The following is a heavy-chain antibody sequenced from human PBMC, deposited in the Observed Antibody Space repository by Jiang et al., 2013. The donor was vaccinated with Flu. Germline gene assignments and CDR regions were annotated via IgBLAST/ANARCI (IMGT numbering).Heavy chain of an antibody. CDR3: ARDPPPERPLRYFDL. Sequence: PGLVKPSETLSLTCTVSGGSVLSDSYYWSWVRQPPGKGLEWIGYIYYTGSTDYNPSLKSRVTISRDTSKNQFSLRLSSVTAADTAVYYCARDPPPERPLRYFDLWGRGTLVTVSS. D-gene: IGHD5-24*01. CDR2: IYYTGST. J-gene: IGHJ2*01. V-gene: IGHV4-61*01. CDR1: GGSVLSDSYY.